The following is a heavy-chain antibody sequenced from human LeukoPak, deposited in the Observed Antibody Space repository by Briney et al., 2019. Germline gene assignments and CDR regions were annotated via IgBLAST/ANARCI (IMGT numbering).Heavy chain of an antibody. J-gene: IGHJ4*02. Sequence: GGSLRLSCAASGSTFDDYAMHWVRQAPGKGLEWVSGISWNSGSIGYADSVKGRFTISRDNAKNSLYLQMNSLRAEDTALYYCAKTGNPATGDYWGQGTLVTVSS. CDR3: AKTGNPATGDY. D-gene: IGHD1-1*01. CDR1: GSTFDDYA. CDR2: ISWNSGSI. V-gene: IGHV3-9*01.